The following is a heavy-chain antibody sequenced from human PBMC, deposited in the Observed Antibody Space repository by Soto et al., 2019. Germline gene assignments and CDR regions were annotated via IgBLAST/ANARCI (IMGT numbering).Heavy chain of an antibody. D-gene: IGHD3-16*02. CDR1: GDYLSTYY. V-gene: IGHV4-4*07. J-gene: IGHJ4*02. CDR2: IHDTVRT. Sequence: QVQLQESGPGLVRPSETLSLTCTVSGDYLSTYYWSWIRQPAGERLEWIGRIHDTVRTNYNPPLKSRVTMSVDTSKNQFSRRVNSVTAADTAVYYCARESVSGTYRFDSWGQGTLVTVSS. CDR3: ARESVSGTYRFDS.